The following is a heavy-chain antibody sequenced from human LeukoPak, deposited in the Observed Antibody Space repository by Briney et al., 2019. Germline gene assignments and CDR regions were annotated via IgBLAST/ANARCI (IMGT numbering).Heavy chain of an antibody. Sequence: GASVKVSCKASNNTLSNNGITWVRQAPGQGLEWVGWTSGYNTYTAYAQKFQDRVTMTKDTSTSTAYMEMRSLRSDDTAIYYCARVRLVWGMETFDLWGQGTMVIVSS. J-gene: IGHJ3*01. CDR3: ARVRLVWGMETFDL. D-gene: IGHD3-16*01. CDR2: TSGYNTYT. CDR1: NNTLSNNG. V-gene: IGHV1-18*01.